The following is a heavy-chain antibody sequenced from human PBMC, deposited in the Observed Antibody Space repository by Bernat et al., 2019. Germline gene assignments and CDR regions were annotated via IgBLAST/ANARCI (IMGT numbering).Heavy chain of an antibody. J-gene: IGHJ4*02. CDR3: AKMRGAYDTSGYSPPDVDY. Sequence: EVQLLESGGGLVQPGGSLRLSCAASGFTFSNYAMSWVRQASGKVLEWVSTITGTGSNTYYADSVKGRFTISRDNSKNTLYLQMNSVRAEDTAVYYCAKMRGAYDTSGYSPPDVDYWGQRTLVTVSS. D-gene: IGHD3-22*01. CDR1: GFTFSNYA. CDR2: ITGTGSNT. V-gene: IGHV3-23*01.